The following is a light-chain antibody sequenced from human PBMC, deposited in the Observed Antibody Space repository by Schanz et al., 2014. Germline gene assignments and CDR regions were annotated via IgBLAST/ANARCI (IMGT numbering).Light chain of an antibody. CDR3: QVWDDRSEEVV. Sequence: SYELTQAPSVSVAPGQTARITCGGAKIGSKSVHWYQQKSGQAPALVVYGASDRPSGIPGRFSGSKSGNTATLTISWVEAGDVADYYCQVWDDRSEEVVFGGGTKLTVL. CDR2: GAS. J-gene: IGLJ2*01. V-gene: IGLV3-21*02. CDR1: KIGSKS.